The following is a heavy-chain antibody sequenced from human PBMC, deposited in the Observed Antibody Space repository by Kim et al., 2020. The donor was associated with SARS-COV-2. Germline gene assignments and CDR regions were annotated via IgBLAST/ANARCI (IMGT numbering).Heavy chain of an antibody. CDR1: GYTFSSLG. J-gene: IGHJ4*02. CDR2: VIPVFGTP. V-gene: IGHV1-69*13. CDR3: ARRTYGFLTGSFDY. Sequence: SVKVSCKASGYTFSSLGISWIRQAPGQGLEWMGGVIPVFGTPMYAQKFQGRVTITADESTSTVYMELSRLKSDDTAVQYCARRTYGFLTGSFDYWGKG. D-gene: IGHD3-9*01.